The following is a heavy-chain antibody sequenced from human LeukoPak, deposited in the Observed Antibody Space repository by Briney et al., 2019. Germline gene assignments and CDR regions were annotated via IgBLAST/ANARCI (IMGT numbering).Heavy chain of an antibody. CDR3: AKSSYYDTSGSYREYYFDY. J-gene: IGHJ4*02. Sequence: GGSLRLSCAVSRFAFSNYGMSWVRQAPGKGLEWVSAISGSGGSTYYADSVKGRFTISRDNSKDTLYLQMNSLRAEDTALYYCAKSSYYDTSGSYREYYFDYWGQGALVTVSS. CDR2: ISGSGGST. V-gene: IGHV3-23*01. D-gene: IGHD3-22*01. CDR1: RFAFSNYG.